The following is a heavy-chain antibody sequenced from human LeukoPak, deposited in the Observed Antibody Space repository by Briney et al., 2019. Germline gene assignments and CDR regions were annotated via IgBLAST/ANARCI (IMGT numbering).Heavy chain of an antibody. D-gene: IGHD3-16*01. V-gene: IGHV4-4*07. CDR1: GGSLSSYY. J-gene: IGHJ3*02. CDR2: IYTSGST. CDR3: ARESGGETNGAFDI. Sequence: TSETLSLTCTVSGGSLSSYYWSWLRQPAGQGLEWLGRIYTSGSTHYNPSLKSRVTMSVDTSKNQFSLKLSSVTAADTAVYYCARESGGETNGAFDIWGQGAMVTVSS.